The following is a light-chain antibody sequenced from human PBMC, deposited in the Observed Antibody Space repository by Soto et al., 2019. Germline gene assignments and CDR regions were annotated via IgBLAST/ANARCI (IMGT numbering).Light chain of an antibody. Sequence: DIQLTQSPSFLSASVGDRVTITCRASQSISSYLNWYQQKPGKAPKLLICSASSLQSGVPSRFSGSGSGTDFTLTISRLEPEDFAVYYCQQYNNWPITFGQGTRLEIK. CDR1: QSISSY. CDR3: QQYNNWPIT. V-gene: IGKV1-39*02. CDR2: SAS. J-gene: IGKJ5*01.